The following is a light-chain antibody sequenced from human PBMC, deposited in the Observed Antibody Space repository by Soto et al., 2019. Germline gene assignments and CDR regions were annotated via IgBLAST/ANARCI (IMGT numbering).Light chain of an antibody. CDR1: QSVSSTY. CDR3: HQYDNAPQT. Sequence: EIVLTQSPGTLSLSPGERATLSCRASQSVSSTYLAWYRQKPGQAPRLLIYGASKRATGIPDRFSGSGSGTDFSLTISRLEPEDFAVYYCHQYDNAPQTYGQGTKVDIK. V-gene: IGKV3-20*01. CDR2: GAS. J-gene: IGKJ2*01.